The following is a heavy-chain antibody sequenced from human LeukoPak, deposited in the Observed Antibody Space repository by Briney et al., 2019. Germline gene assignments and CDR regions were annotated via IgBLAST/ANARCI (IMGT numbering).Heavy chain of an antibody. CDR2: INPNSGGT. CDR1: GYTFTSYD. V-gene: IGHV1-2*02. J-gene: IGHJ4*02. D-gene: IGHD1-26*01. Sequence: ASVKVSCKASGYTFTSYDINWVRQATGQGLEWMGWINPNSGGTNYAQKFQGRVTMTRDTSISTAYMELSRLRSDDTAVYYCAREESGSYPPADYWGQGTLVTVSS. CDR3: AREESGSYPPADY.